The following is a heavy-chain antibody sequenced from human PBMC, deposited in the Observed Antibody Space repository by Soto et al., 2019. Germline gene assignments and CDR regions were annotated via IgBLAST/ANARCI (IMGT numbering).Heavy chain of an antibody. CDR1: GGSISSSSYY. J-gene: IGHJ5*02. CDR2: IYYSGST. CDR3: ARDHCSGGSCYGGLDP. D-gene: IGHD2-15*01. Sequence: QLQLQESGPGLVKPSETLSLTCTVSGGSISSSSYYWGWIRQPPGKGLEWLGSIYYSGSTYYNPSLKSRVTISVDTSKNQFSLKLSSVTAADTAVYYCARDHCSGGSCYGGLDPWGQGTLVTVSS. V-gene: IGHV4-39*02.